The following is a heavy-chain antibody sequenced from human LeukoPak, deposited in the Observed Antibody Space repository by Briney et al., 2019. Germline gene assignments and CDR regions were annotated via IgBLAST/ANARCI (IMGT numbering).Heavy chain of an antibody. CDR2: IYYSGST. CDR3: ARDRYDYVWGSYRLGAFDI. J-gene: IGHJ3*02. Sequence: PSETLSLTCTVSGGSISSYYWSWIRQPPGKGLEWIGYIYYSGSTNYNPSLKSRVTISVDTSKNQFSLKLSSVTAADTAVYYCARDRYDYVWGSYRLGAFDIWGQGTMVTVSS. CDR1: GGSISSYY. V-gene: IGHV4-59*12. D-gene: IGHD3-16*02.